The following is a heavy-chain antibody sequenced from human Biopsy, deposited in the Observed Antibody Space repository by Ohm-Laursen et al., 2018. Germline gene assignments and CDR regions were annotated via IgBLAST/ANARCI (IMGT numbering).Heavy chain of an antibody. D-gene: IGHD3-10*01. CDR1: GGTFSTTA. J-gene: IGHJ5*02. Sequence: SSVKVSCKASGGTFSTTAISWVRQAPGQGLEWMGGITPIFDTANYAQKFQGRVTITADRSASTAYMELSSLTSDDTAVYYCARGIGSMVRGVIINVNNWFDPWGQGTLVTVSS. CDR3: ARGIGSMVRGVIINVNNWFDP. CDR2: ITPIFDTA. V-gene: IGHV1-69*06.